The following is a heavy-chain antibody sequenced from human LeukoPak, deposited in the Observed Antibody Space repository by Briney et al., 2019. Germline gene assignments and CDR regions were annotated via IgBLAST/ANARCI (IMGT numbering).Heavy chain of an antibody. Sequence: PGGSLRLSCAASGFNFHDYAMHWVRQAPGKGLEWVSGISWNSGSIGYADSVKGRFTISRDNAKNSLYLQMNSLRAEDTALYYCAKDKVWGVGATSFDYWGQGTLVTVSS. CDR1: GFNFHDYA. CDR2: ISWNSGSI. D-gene: IGHD1-26*01. J-gene: IGHJ4*02. CDR3: AKDKVWGVGATSFDY. V-gene: IGHV3-9*01.